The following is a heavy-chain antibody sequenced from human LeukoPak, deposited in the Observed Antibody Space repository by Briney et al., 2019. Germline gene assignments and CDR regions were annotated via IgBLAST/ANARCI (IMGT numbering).Heavy chain of an antibody. CDR3: ARRASSSSYYYYYMDV. D-gene: IGHD6-6*01. Sequence: SGILSLTCTVSGGSISSGGYYWSWIRQPPGKGLEWIGYIYHSGSTYYNPSHKSRVTISVDRSKNQFSLKLSSVTAADTAVYYCARRASSSSYYYYYMDVWGKGTTVTVSS. J-gene: IGHJ6*03. V-gene: IGHV4-30-2*01. CDR2: IYHSGST. CDR1: GGSISSGGYY.